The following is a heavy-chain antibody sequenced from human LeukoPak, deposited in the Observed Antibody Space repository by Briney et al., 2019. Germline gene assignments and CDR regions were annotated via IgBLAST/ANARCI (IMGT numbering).Heavy chain of an antibody. CDR1: GFTFSSHS. J-gene: IGHJ6*04. Sequence: GGSLRLSCAASGFTFSSHSMDWVRQAPGKGLEWVSYISSSGSTIYYADSVKGRFTISRDNAKNSLYLQMNSLRAEDTAVYYCAELGITMIGGVWGKGTTVTISS. CDR2: ISSSGSTI. CDR3: AELGITMIGGV. D-gene: IGHD3-10*02. V-gene: IGHV3-48*04.